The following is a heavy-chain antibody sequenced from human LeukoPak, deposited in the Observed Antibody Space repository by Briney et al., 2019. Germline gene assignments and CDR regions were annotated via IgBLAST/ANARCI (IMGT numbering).Heavy chain of an antibody. Sequence: SETLSLTCTVSGVSISSYYWSWIRQPPGKGLEWIGYIYYSGSTNYNPSLKSRVTISVDTSKNQFSLKLSSVTAADTAVYYCARHSAASGYLNYFDYWGQGTLVTVSS. CDR1: GVSISSYY. J-gene: IGHJ4*02. CDR3: ARHSAASGYLNYFDY. D-gene: IGHD2-2*01. CDR2: IYYSGST. V-gene: IGHV4-59*08.